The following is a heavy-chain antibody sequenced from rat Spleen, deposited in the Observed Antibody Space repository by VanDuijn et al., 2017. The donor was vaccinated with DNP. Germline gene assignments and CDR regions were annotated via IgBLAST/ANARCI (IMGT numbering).Heavy chain of an antibody. CDR2: ISHTDDTT. V-gene: IGHV5-25*01. CDR3: AKAGGYSPWYFDY. D-gene: IGHD1-11*01. CDR1: GFSFRNYY. J-gene: IGHJ2*01. Sequence: EVHLVESGGGLVQPGRSLKLSCAASGFSFRNYYMAWVRQTPKKGLEWVAIISHTDDTTYYPDSVKGRFTISRDNAYSALYLQMNSLKSEDTATYYCAKAGGYSPWYFDYWGQGVMVTVSS.